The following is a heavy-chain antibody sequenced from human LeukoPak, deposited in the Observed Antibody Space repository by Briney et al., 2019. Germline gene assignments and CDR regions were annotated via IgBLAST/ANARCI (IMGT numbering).Heavy chain of an antibody. Sequence: ASVKVSCKASGYTFTGYYMHWVRQAPGQGLEWMGWINPNSGGTNYAQKFQGWVTMTRDTSISTAYMELSRLRSDDTAVYYCARDHSSRRSIAMAGSCPDYWGQGTLVTVSS. CDR3: ARDHSSRRSIAMAGSCPDY. CDR2: INPNSGGT. J-gene: IGHJ4*02. V-gene: IGHV1-2*04. CDR1: GYTFTGYY. D-gene: IGHD6-19*01.